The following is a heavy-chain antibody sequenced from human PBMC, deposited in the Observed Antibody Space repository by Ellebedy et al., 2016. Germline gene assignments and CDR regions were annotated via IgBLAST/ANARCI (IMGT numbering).Heavy chain of an antibody. CDR1: GESLSGYY. J-gene: IGHJ4*02. Sequence: SETLSLTCGVYGESLSGYYWSWIRQAPGKGLQWIGEITRSGITKYNPSLKSRVNISVDTSKSQFSLKLTSVTAADTAVYYCARGSREFDYWGEGTLVTVPS. D-gene: IGHD2-2*01. CDR2: ITRSGIT. V-gene: IGHV4-34*01. CDR3: ARGSREFDY.